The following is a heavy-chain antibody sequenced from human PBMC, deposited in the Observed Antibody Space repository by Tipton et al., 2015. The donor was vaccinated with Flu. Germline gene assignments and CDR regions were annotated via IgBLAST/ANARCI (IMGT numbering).Heavy chain of an antibody. CDR1: GDSIGSDHY. Sequence: TLSLTCSVSGDSIGSDHYWGWIRQPPGRGLEWIGNIHQTGTNYYNPSLRSRVTFSVDRSMNQFSLRLSSVTAADTAVYYCARDLNTSGWFVYWGQGALVTVS. V-gene: IGHV4-38-2*02. CDR3: ARDLNTSGWFVY. CDR2: IHQTGTN. D-gene: IGHD6-19*01. J-gene: IGHJ5*01.